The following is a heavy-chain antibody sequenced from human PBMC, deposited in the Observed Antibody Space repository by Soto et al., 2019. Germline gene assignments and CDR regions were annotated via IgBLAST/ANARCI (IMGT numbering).Heavy chain of an antibody. V-gene: IGHV6-1*01. Sequence: SQTLSLTCAISGDSVSSNSVVWNWIRQSPSRGLEWLGRTYYRSKWYYEYAESVKSRIIINPDTSKNQLSLQLNSVTPEDTAVYYCARDLPLHGKVWDAFDIWGQGTMVTVS. CDR2: TYYRSKWYY. J-gene: IGHJ3*02. CDR3: ARDLPLHGKVWDAFDI. CDR1: GDSVSSNSVV.